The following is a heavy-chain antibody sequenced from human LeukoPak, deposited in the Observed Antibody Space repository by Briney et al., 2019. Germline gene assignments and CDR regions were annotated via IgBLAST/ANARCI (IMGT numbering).Heavy chain of an antibody. CDR3: ARGEWGYSSGWAYTAFDY. J-gene: IGHJ4*02. CDR1: GFTFSSYA. D-gene: IGHD6-19*01. Sequence: GGSLRLSCAASGFTFSSYAMHWVRQAPGKGLEWVAVISYDGSNKYYADSVKGRFTISRDNSKNTLYLQMNSLRAEDTAVSYCARGEWGYSSGWAYTAFDYWGQGTLVTVSS. CDR2: ISYDGSNK. V-gene: IGHV3-30*01.